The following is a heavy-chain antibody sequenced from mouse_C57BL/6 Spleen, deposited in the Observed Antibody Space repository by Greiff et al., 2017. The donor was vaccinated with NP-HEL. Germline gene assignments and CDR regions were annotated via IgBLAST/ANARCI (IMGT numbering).Heavy chain of an antibody. CDR3: ARKTTTVADY. J-gene: IGHJ2*01. V-gene: IGHV1-69*01. CDR2: IDPSDSYT. Sequence: VQLQQPGAELVMPGASVKLSCKASGYTFTSYWMHWVKQRPGQGLEWIGEIDPSDSYTNYNQKFKGKSTLTVDKSSSTAYMQLSSLTSEDSAVYYCARKTTTVADYWGQGTTLTVSS. CDR1: GYTFTSYW. D-gene: IGHD1-1*01.